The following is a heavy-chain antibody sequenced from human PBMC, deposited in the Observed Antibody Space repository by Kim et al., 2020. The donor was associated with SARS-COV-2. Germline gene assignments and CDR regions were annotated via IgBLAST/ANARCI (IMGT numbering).Heavy chain of an antibody. V-gene: IGHV1-2*06. J-gene: IGHJ6*01. CDR1: GYTFTDFY. CDR2: INPNSGGT. Sequence: ASVKVSCKASGYTFTDFYVHWVRQAPGQGLEWMGRINPNSGGTNYSQKFQGRVTMTRDTSINTAYMELSSLRSDDTAVYFCARWGRPTGMTGFVYGGRWG. CDR3: ARWGRPTGMTGFVYGGR. D-gene: IGHD1-1*01.